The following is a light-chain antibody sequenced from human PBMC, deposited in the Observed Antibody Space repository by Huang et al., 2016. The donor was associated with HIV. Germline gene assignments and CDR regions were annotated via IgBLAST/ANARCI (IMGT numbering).Light chain of an antibody. Sequence: DIQMTQSPSSLSASIGDRVTITCRASQSINGYLNWYQQRPSQAPRLLIFDASTLHSGVPSRVSGSGSGRDFTLTINDVQSEDVATYFCQQSYSNLITFGQGSRL. V-gene: IGKV1-39*01. CDR3: QQSYSNLIT. CDR1: QSINGY. CDR2: DAS. J-gene: IGKJ5*01.